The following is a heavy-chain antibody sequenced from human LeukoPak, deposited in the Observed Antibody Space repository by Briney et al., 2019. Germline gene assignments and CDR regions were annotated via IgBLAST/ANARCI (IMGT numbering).Heavy chain of an antibody. Sequence: GGSLRLSCAASGFTFNDYYMSWIRQAPGKGLEWLSYINIGGTNTHYADSVKGRFTISRDNAKKSLYLEMNNLRAEDTAVYYCATDGAGLDTWGQGVLVAVSS. CDR1: GFTFNDYY. J-gene: IGHJ5*02. CDR2: INIGGTNT. CDR3: ATDGAGLDT. V-gene: IGHV3-11*01.